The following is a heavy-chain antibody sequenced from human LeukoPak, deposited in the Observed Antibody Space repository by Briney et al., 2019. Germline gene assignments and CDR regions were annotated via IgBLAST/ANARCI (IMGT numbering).Heavy chain of an antibody. Sequence: GGSLRLSCAASGFAVSSTYVTWVRQAPGKGLEWVSSISSSSTYIHYADSVKGRFTISRDNAKNSLYLQMNSLRTEDTVVYYCAKGITIFGVVTDPFDYWGQGTLVTVSS. V-gene: IGHV3-21*01. CDR2: ISSSSTYI. J-gene: IGHJ4*02. D-gene: IGHD3-3*01. CDR1: GFAVSSTY. CDR3: AKGITIFGVVTDPFDY.